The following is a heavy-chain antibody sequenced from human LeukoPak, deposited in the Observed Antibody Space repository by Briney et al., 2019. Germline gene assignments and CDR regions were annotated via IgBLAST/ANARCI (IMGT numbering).Heavy chain of an antibody. V-gene: IGHV3-21*01. CDR3: AKDSTEWFGDGINYFDY. Sequence: SGGSLRLSCAASGLTFSSYSMIWVRQAPGKGLEWVSSISSSSSYVFYADSVKGRFTISRDNSKNTLYLQMNSLRAEDTAVYYCAKDSTEWFGDGINYFDYWGQGTLVTVSS. CDR2: ISSSSSYV. D-gene: IGHD3-10*01. J-gene: IGHJ4*02. CDR1: GLTFSSYS.